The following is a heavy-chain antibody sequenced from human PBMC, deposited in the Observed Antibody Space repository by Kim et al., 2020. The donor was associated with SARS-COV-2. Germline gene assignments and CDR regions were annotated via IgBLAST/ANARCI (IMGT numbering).Heavy chain of an antibody. J-gene: IGHJ5*02. Sequence: GGSLRLSCAASGFTFSNYGMTWVRQAPGKGLERVSGISGSTTYYADAVSGRVTISIDSDKTTQSLQMNRQRVEAKAAYYCANGKTYCGSDACAWGLGTL. CDR2: ISGSTT. CDR3: ANGKTYCGSDACA. CDR1: GFTFSNYG. D-gene: IGHD2-21*02. V-gene: IGHV3-23*01.